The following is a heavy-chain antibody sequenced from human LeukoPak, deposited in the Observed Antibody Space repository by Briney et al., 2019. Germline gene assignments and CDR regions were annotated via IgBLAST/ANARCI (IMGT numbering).Heavy chain of an antibody. CDR3: ARRAYGDDSFDY. CDR2: ITSGSSPI. V-gene: IGHV3-48*02. Sequence: GGSLRLSCAASGFTFGSYSMNWVRQAPGKGLEWVSYITSGSSPIYYADSVKGRFTISRDNAKNSLYLQMNSLRDEDTAVYYCARRAYGDDSFDYWGQGTLVTVSS. CDR1: GFTFGSYS. J-gene: IGHJ4*02. D-gene: IGHD4-17*01.